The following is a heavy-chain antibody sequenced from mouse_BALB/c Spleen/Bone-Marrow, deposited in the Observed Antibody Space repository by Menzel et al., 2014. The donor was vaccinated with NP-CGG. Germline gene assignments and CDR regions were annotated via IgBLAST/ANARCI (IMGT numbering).Heavy chain of an antibody. CDR3: ARNYDYDGGYYAMDY. D-gene: IGHD2-4*01. CDR1: GYNFISYW. J-gene: IGHJ4*01. V-gene: IGHV1-7*01. Sequence: VKLMESGAELAKPGASVKMSCKASGYNFISYWMHWVKQRPGQGLEWIGYINPSTGYTGYNQKFKDKATLTADKSSSKAYMQLSSLTSEDSAVYYCARNYDYDGGYYAMDYWGQGTSVTVSS. CDR2: INPSTGYT.